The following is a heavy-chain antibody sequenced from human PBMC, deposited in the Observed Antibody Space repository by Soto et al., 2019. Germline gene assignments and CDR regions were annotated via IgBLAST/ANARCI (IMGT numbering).Heavy chain of an antibody. D-gene: IGHD6-6*01. V-gene: IGHV6-1*01. CDR3: ARVGAARGYYYYYGMDV. CDR2: TYYRSKWYN. Sequence: SQTLSLTCAISGDSVSSNSAAWNWIRQSPSRGLEWLGRTYYRSKWYNDYAVSVKSRITINPDTSKNQFSLQLNSVTPEDTAVYYCARVGAARGYYYYYGMDVWGQGTTVTVSS. CDR1: GDSVSSNSAA. J-gene: IGHJ6*02.